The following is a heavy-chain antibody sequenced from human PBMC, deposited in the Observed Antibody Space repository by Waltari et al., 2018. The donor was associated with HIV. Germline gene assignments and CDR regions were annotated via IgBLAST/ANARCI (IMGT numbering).Heavy chain of an antibody. J-gene: IGHJ4*02. CDR2: IYYNGST. CDR1: GGSVRSSSYY. V-gene: IGHV4-39*01. D-gene: IGHD3-16*02. Sequence: QLQLQESGPGLVKPSETLSLTCTVSGGSVRSSSYYWGWIRRPPGKGLEWIGSIYYNGSTYYNPSLKSRVTISVDTSKNEFSLKLTSVTAADTAVYYCASITGFGGVIVHPVLDYWGQGNLVSVSS. CDR3: ASITGFGGVIVHPVLDY.